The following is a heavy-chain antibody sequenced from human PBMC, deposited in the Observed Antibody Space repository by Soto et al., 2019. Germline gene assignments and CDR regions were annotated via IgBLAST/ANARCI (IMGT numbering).Heavy chain of an antibody. D-gene: IGHD1-7*01. Sequence: GGSLRLSCAASGFTFSSYDMHWVRQAPGKGLEWVSAISGSGGSTYYADSVKGRFTISRDNSKNTLYLQMNSLRAEDTAVYYCAKDVGLELRGYYYYGMDVWGQGTTVTVSS. J-gene: IGHJ6*02. CDR2: ISGSGGST. V-gene: IGHV3-23*01. CDR3: AKDVGLELRGYYYYGMDV. CDR1: GFTFSSYD.